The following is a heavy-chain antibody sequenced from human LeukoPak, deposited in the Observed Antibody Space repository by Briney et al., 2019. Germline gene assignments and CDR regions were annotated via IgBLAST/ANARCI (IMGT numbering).Heavy chain of an antibody. Sequence: PSETLSLTSTVSGASISSYYWSWIPQRPGQGLEWMGRIYTSAIISGNTNYNPFLKTRVTMSVATSKNQFSLRLRSVTAADTAVYYCARDRYYYDSSGYYSAFDTWGQGTMVTVSS. CDR3: ARDRYYYDSSGYYSAFDT. CDR1: GASISSYY. D-gene: IGHD3-22*01. CDR2: IYTSAIISGNT. J-gene: IGHJ3*02. V-gene: IGHV4-4*07.